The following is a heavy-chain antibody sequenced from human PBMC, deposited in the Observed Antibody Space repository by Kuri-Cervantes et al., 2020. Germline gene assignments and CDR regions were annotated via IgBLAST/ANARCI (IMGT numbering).Heavy chain of an antibody. CDR3: ALNRYGSGSYYSSFDY. Sequence: SQTLSLTCVISGDSVSSNSAAWNWIRQSPSRGLEWLGRTYYNSKWYNDYAVSVKSRITINPDTSKNQFSLQLNSVTPEDTAVYYCALNRYGSGSYYSSFDYWGQGILVTVSS. J-gene: IGHJ4*02. CDR1: GDSVSSNSAA. CDR2: TYYNSKWYN. V-gene: IGHV6-1*01. D-gene: IGHD3-10*01.